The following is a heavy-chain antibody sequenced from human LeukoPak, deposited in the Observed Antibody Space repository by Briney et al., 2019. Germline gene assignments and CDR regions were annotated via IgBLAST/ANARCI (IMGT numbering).Heavy chain of an antibody. J-gene: IGHJ3*02. V-gene: IGHV4-59*11. Sequence: SETLSLTCTVSGDSFSSHYWSWIRQPPGKGLEWIGYISYIGSTNYNPSLKSRVTISIDTSKNQFSLKLSSVTAADTAVYYCARDPLTVTKGFDIWGQGTMVSVSS. D-gene: IGHD4-17*01. CDR3: ARDPLTVTKGFDI. CDR1: GDSFSSHY. CDR2: ISYIGST.